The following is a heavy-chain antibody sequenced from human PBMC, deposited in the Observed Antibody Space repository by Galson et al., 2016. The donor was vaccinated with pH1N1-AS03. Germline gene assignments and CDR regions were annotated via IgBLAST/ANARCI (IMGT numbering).Heavy chain of an antibody. CDR1: GFTFSMSY. D-gene: IGHD2-2*01. CDR2: ISNDGRNV. CDR3: ARRNPNPNFAIWYQHDYGMDV. J-gene: IGHJ6*04. V-gene: IGHV3-74*01. Sequence: SLRLSCAASGFTFSMSYIHWVRQAPGKGLEWVSRISNDGRNVRYADFVKGRFAVSRDNAKNTVFLQKNRLRADDTAVYFCARRNPNPNFAIWYQHDYGMDVWGEATTVTVSS.